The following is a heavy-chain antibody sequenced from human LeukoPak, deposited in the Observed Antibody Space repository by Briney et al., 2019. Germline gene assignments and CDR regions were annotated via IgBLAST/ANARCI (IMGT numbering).Heavy chain of an antibody. J-gene: IGHJ3*02. V-gene: IGHV3-23*01. CDR2: ISGSGGST. CDR3: AKEPYYYDSSGYHHRLGAFDI. D-gene: IGHD3-22*01. Sequence: GGSLRLSCAASGFTFSSYAMSWVRQAPGKGLEWVSAISGSGGSTYYADSVKGRFTISRDNSKNTLYPQMNSLRAEGTAVYYCAKEPYYYDSSGYHHRLGAFDIWGQGTMVTVSS. CDR1: GFTFSSYA.